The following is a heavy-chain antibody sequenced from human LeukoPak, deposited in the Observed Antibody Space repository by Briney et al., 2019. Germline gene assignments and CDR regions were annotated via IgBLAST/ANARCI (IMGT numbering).Heavy chain of an antibody. J-gene: IGHJ4*02. V-gene: IGHV3-30*03. Sequence: PGTSLRLSCAASGFTFTSYGMHWVRQAPGKGLEWVALITYDGYYKYYSDSVKGRFTISSDTSKNKMYLQMNSLRAEDTAVYYCARDLSPVVRASPMGYWGQGTLVTVSS. CDR1: GFTFTSYG. D-gene: IGHD3-10*01. CDR2: ITYDGYYK. CDR3: ARDLSPVVRASPMGY.